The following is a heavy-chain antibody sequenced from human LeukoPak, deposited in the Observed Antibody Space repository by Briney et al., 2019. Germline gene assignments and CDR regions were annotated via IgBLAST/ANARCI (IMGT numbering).Heavy chain of an antibody. V-gene: IGHV3-23*01. J-gene: IGHJ4*02. CDR2: ISGSGGST. Sequence: GGSLRLSCAASGFTFSTYAMNWVRQAPGKGLEWVSAISGSGGSTYYADSVKGRFTISRDNSKNTLYLQMNSLRAEDTAVYYCAKDRKEYYYGSGSYSPPDYWGQGTLVTVSS. CDR1: GFTFSTYA. CDR3: AKDRKEYYYGSGSYSPPDY. D-gene: IGHD3-10*01.